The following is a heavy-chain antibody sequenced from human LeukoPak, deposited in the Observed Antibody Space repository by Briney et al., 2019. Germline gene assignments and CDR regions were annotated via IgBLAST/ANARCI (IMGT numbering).Heavy chain of an antibody. CDR3: ARAWGTTVTTFFDY. D-gene: IGHD4-17*01. V-gene: IGHV1-2*02. CDR1: GYIFTSYY. CDR2: INPNSRVT. Sequence: ASVKVSCKASGYIFTSYYMHWVRLAPGQGLEWMGWINPNSRVTNYAQKFQGRVTMTRDTSISTAYMELSRLRSDDTAVYYCARAWGTTVTTFFDYWGQGTLVTVSS. J-gene: IGHJ4*02.